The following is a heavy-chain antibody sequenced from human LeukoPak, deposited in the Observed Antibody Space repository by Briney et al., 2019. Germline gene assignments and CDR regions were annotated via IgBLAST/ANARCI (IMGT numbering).Heavy chain of an antibody. Sequence: ASETLSLTCTVSGGSISSSSYYWGWIRQPPGKGLEWIGSIYYSGSTYYNPSLKSRVTISVDTSKNQFSLKLSSVTAADTAVYYCARPIGDYGVWGRGTLVTVSS. V-gene: IGHV4-39*01. CDR1: GGSISSSSYY. CDR2: IYYSGST. J-gene: IGHJ2*01. D-gene: IGHD4-17*01. CDR3: ARPIGDYGV.